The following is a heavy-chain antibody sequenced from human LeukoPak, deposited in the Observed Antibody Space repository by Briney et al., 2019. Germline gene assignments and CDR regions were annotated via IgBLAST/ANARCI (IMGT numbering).Heavy chain of an antibody. J-gene: IGHJ2*01. CDR1: DGSISSYY. V-gene: IGHV4-59*01. Sequence: SETLSLTCTVSDGSISSYYWSWIRQPPGKGLEWIGYIYYSGSTNYNPSLKSRVTISVDTSKNQFSLKLSSVTAADTAVYYCATSLSGPLEQIQWYFDLWGRGTLVTVSS. CDR2: IYYSGST. CDR3: ATSLSGPLEQIQWYFDL. D-gene: IGHD1/OR15-1a*01.